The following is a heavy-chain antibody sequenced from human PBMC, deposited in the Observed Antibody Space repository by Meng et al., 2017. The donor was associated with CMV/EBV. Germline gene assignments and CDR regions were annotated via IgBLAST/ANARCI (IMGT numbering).Heavy chain of an antibody. V-gene: IGHV3-11*01. CDR3: TTDHTYNWNYGGVRDY. CDR2: ISSSGSTI. Sequence: GESLKISCAASGFTFSDYYMSWIRQAPGKGLEWVSYISSSGSTIYYADSVKGRFTISRDNAKNSLYLQMNSLRAEDTAVYYCTTDHTYNWNYGGVRDYWGQGTLVTVSS. CDR1: GFTFSDYY. J-gene: IGHJ4*02. D-gene: IGHD1-7*01.